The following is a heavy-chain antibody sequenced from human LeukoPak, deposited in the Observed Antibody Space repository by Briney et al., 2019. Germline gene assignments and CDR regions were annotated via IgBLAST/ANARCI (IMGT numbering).Heavy chain of an antibody. CDR3: ARRRDMAFDY. V-gene: IGHV5-51*01. CDR1: GYTFTSYW. D-gene: IGHD5-24*01. J-gene: IGHJ4*02. CDR2: IHPDGSDS. Sequence: GESLKISCKASGYTFTSYWIAWVRQMPGKGLEWMGVIHPDGSDSRYSPSLQGQVTVSADKSITTAYLQWNSLQASDTAMYYCARRRDMAFDYWGQGVLVTVSS.